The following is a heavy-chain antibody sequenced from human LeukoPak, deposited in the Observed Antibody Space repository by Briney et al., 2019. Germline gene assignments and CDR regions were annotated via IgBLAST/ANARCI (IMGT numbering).Heavy chain of an antibody. D-gene: IGHD3-22*01. V-gene: IGHV3-43*02. Sequence: SGGSLRLSCAASGFTFDNYDMNWVRQPPGKGLEWVSFISRDGPITYYADSVKGRFTISRDNSRNSLYLQMNSLSTEDTALYYCAKDTPSSAYYKTGDYWGQGTLVTVSS. CDR3: AKDTPSSAYYKTGDY. CDR1: GFTFDNYD. J-gene: IGHJ4*02. CDR2: ISRDGPIT.